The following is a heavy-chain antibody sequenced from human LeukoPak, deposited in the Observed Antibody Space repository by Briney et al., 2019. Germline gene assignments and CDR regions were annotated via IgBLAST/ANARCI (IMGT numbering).Heavy chain of an antibody. CDR3: ARRPLSPRTRAFDI. V-gene: IGHV4-34*01. CDR1: GGSFSGYY. J-gene: IGHJ3*02. Sequence: SETLSLTCAVYGGSFSGYYWSWIRQPPGKGLEWIGEINHSGSTNYNPSLKSRVTISVDTSKNQFFLKLSSVTAADTAVYYCARRPLSPRTRAFDIWGQGTMVTVSS. CDR2: INHSGST. D-gene: IGHD1-14*01.